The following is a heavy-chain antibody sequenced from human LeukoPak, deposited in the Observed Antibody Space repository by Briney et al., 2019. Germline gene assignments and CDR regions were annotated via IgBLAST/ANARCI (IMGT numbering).Heavy chain of an antibody. V-gene: IGHV1-69*01. J-gene: IGHJ3*02. D-gene: IGHD2-2*02. CDR3: ARDCRSGSTSCHTKNAFDI. CDR1: GGTFSSYA. Sequence: SVKVSCKASGGTFSSYAISWVRQAPGQGLEWMGGIIPIFGTANYAQKFQGRVTITADESTSTAYMELSSLRSEDTAVYYCARDCRSGSTSCHTKNAFDIWGQGTMVTVSS. CDR2: IIPIFGTA.